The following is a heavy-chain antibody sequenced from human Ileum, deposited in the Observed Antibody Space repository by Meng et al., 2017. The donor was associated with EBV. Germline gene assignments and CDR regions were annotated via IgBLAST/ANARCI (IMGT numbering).Heavy chain of an antibody. CDR3: ARWAFIYSYGFDH. CDR1: GASITESNS. CDR2: IYHSGGT. V-gene: IGHV4-4*02. J-gene: IGHJ4*02. Sequence: QRQLQESGPGLVKTSGTLSLTCAVSGASITESNSWSWVRQPPGKGLEWIGEIYHSGGTNYNPSLKSRVTISVDKSKNQISLKLNSVTAADTAVYYCARWAFIYSYGFDHWGQGTLVTVSS. D-gene: IGHD5-18*01.